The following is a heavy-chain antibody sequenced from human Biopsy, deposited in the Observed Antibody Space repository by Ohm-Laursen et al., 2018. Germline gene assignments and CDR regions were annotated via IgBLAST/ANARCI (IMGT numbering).Heavy chain of an antibody. J-gene: IGHJ5*02. D-gene: IGHD3-10*01. CDR1: GGSISSYY. CDR3: ARGLPRIAPMVRGRRTWFDP. Sequence: SETLSLTCLVYGGSISSYYWSWIRQPPGEGLGGIGDINHSGSTNYKPSLDSRVAISADTSKNQFSLNLYSVTAADTAVYFCARGLPRIAPMVRGRRTWFDPWGQGTLVTVSS. V-gene: IGHV4-34*01. CDR2: INHSGST.